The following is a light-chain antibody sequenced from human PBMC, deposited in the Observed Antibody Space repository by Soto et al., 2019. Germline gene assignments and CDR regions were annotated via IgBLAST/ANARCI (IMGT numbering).Light chain of an antibody. J-gene: IGKJ5*01. CDR2: DAS. Sequence: EIVLTQSPATLSLSPGERATLSCRASQGVSSYLAWYQQKPGQAPRLLIYDASNRATGIPARFSGSGPGTDFTITSSSREPEDFAVYSCQQRSNFPITCGRGTRLEIK. CDR1: QGVSSY. V-gene: IGKV3D-11*01. CDR3: QQRSNFPIT.